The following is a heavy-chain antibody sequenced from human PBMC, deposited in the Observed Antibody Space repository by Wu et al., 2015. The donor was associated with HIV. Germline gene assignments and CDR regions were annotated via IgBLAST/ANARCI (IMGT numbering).Heavy chain of an antibody. CDR1: GYTFTGYY. J-gene: IGHJ4*02. D-gene: IGHD5-12*01. CDR2: INPDSGGT. CDR3: ARRGGDSGYECFDY. V-gene: IGHV1-2*02. Sequence: QVQLVQSAAEVKKPGASVKVSCKASGYTFTGYYMHWVRQAPGQGLEWVGWINPDSGGTNCTQKFQGRVTMTWDTSITTAYMELSRLSSDDTAVYYCARRGGDSGYECFDYWAREPWSPSPQ.